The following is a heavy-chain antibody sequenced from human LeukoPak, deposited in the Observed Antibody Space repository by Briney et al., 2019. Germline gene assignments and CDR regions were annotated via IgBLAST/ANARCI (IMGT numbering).Heavy chain of an antibody. D-gene: IGHD2-2*01. J-gene: IGHJ4*02. CDR3: ACYDCGDY. CDR2: INTNTGSL. CDR1: GYTFTSYA. V-gene: IGHV7-4-1*02. Sequence: WASVKVSCKASGYTFTSYAMNWVRQVPGQGLEWMGWINTNTGSLTYAQAFTGRFVFSLDTSVSTAYLQISSLKTEDTAVYYCACYDCGDYWGQGTLVTVSS.